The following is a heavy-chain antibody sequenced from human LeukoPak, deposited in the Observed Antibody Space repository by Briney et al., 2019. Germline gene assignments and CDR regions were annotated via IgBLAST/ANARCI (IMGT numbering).Heavy chain of an antibody. CDR3: ARGGGAVVVPAALDH. V-gene: IGHV4-59*01. CDR2: IYYSGST. CDR1: GGSISSYY. D-gene: IGHD2-2*01. Sequence: PSETLSLTCTVSGGSISSYYWSWIRQPPGKGLEWIGYIYYSGSTNYNPSLKSRVTISVDTSKNRFSLKLSSVTAADTAVYYCARGGGAVVVPAALDHWGQGTLVTVSS. J-gene: IGHJ4*02.